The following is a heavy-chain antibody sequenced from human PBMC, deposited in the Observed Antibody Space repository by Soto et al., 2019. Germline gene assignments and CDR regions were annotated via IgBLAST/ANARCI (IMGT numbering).Heavy chain of an antibody. J-gene: IGHJ4*02. CDR2: INPNSGGT. Sequence: ASVKVSCKASGYTFSDYYMHWVRQAPGQSLEWMGWINPNSGGTNYAQKFQGWVTMTRDTSINTAYMELSRLTSDDTAVYYCARAMDLVATIGGLSFDYWGQGTPVTVSS. CDR3: ARAMDLVATIGGLSFDY. V-gene: IGHV1-2*04. D-gene: IGHD5-12*01. CDR1: GYTFSDYY.